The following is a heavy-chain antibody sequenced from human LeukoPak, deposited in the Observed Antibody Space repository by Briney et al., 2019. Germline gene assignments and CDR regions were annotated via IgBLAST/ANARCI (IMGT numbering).Heavy chain of an antibody. J-gene: IGHJ4*02. V-gene: IGHV3-7*03. CDR3: ARSIPYGTTWYGRSDY. Sequence: GGSLRLSCAASGFPFSSYSMTWVRQAPGKGLEWVANIKPDGTTKFYVDSVKGRYTISRDNALNSLYLQMNSLRAEDTAIYYCARSIPYGTTWYGRSDYWGQGTLVTVSS. D-gene: IGHD6-13*01. CDR1: GFPFSSYS. CDR2: IKPDGTTK.